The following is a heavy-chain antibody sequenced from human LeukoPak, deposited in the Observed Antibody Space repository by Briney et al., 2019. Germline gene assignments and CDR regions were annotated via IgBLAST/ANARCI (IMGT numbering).Heavy chain of an antibody. Sequence: PGGSLRLSCAASGFTFSSYGMHWVRQAPGKGLEWVAVISYDGSNKYYADSVKGRFTISRDNSKNTLYLQMNSLRAEDTAVYYCAKDYFQSSGYGYAFDIWGQGTMVTVSS. CDR2: ISYDGSNK. V-gene: IGHV3-30*18. CDR3: AKDYFQSSGYGYAFDI. CDR1: GFTFSSYG. J-gene: IGHJ3*02. D-gene: IGHD5-12*01.